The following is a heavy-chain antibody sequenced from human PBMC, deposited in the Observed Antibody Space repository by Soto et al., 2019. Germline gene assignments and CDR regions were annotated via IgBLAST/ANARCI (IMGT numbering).Heavy chain of an antibody. CDR1: GFASRSDG. CDR3: ARDVYCTNGVCYVPYYYGMDV. V-gene: IGHV3-33*01. CDR2: IWYDGSNK. Sequence: PGGTLRCSCSPGGFASRSDGIHFARKAPGKGLQRLGVIWYDGSNKDYADSVKGRFTISRDNSKNTLYLQMNSLRAEDTAVYYCARDVYCTNGVCYVPYYYGMDVWGQGTTVTVSS. D-gene: IGHD2-8*01. J-gene: IGHJ6*02.